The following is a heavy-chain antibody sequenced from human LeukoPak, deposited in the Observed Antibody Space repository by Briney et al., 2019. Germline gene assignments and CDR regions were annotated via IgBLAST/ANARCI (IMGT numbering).Heavy chain of an antibody. Sequence: PSETLSFTSAVYGGSFSGYYWSWIRQPPGKGLKWIGKINLSGSTNYNPSLKSRVTISVDTSKNQFSLKLSSVTAADTAVYYCATGRGSGSYYRGYGMDVWGKGTTVTVSS. CDR2: INLSGST. J-gene: IGHJ6*04. V-gene: IGHV4-34*01. D-gene: IGHD3-10*01. CDR3: ATGRGSGSYYRGYGMDV. CDR1: GGSFSGYY.